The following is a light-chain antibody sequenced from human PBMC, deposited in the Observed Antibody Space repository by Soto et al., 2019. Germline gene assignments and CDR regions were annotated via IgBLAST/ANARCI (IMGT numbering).Light chain of an antibody. V-gene: IGLV2-8*01. Sequence: QSALPQPPSASGSPGQSVSISCTGTSSDVGGYNYVSWYQQHPGKAPKLMIYEVNKRPSGVPDRFSGSKSGNTASQTVSGLQAEDEADYYCSSYAGSSNVFGTGTKVT. CDR1: SSDVGGYNY. CDR3: SSYAGSSNV. J-gene: IGLJ1*01. CDR2: EVN.